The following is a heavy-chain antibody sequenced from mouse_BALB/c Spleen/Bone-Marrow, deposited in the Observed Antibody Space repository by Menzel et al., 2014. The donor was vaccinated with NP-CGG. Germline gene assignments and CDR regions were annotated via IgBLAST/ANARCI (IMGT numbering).Heavy chain of an antibody. CDR1: GYAFSSSW. D-gene: IGHD4-1*01. CDR3: ARTGPFDY. Sequence: VQLQQSGPELVKPGASVKISCKASGYAFSSSWMNWVKQRPGQGLEWIGRIYPGDGDTNYNGKFKGKATLTADKSSSTAYVQLSSLTSVDSAVYFCARTGPFDYWGQGTTLTVSS. J-gene: IGHJ2*01. V-gene: IGHV1-82*01. CDR2: IYPGDGDT.